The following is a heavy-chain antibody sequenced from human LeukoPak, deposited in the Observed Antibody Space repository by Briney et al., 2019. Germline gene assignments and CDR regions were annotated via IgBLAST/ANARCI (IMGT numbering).Heavy chain of an antibody. CDR1: GYTFTTYA. Sequence: GASVKVSCKASGYTFTTYAINWVRQAPGQGLQWMGWINTDTWNPTYAQGFTGRFVFSLDTSVSTAYLQINSLRADDTAVYYCARDRWQPNYWGQGTLVTVSS. CDR2: INTDTWNP. J-gene: IGHJ4*02. D-gene: IGHD4-23*01. CDR3: ARDRWQPNY. V-gene: IGHV7-4-1*02.